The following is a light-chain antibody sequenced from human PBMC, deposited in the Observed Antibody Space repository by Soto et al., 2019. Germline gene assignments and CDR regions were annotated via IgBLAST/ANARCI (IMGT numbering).Light chain of an antibody. J-gene: IGKJ1*01. V-gene: IGKV1-9*01. CDR2: AAA. Sequence: DIQLTQSPSFLSASVGDRVTITCRASQGISSYLAWYQQKPGKAPKLLIYAAATLQSGVPSRFSGSGYGTEFTLTISSLQPEDFATYYCQQLNSYPPWTCGQGTKVEIK. CDR3: QQLNSYPPWT. CDR1: QGISSY.